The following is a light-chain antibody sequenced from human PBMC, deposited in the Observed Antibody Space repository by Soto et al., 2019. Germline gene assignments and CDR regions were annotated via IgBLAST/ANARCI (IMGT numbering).Light chain of an antibody. V-gene: IGKV3-15*01. CDR2: DAS. CDR3: QQCNNWPLIT. J-gene: IGKJ5*01. Sequence: EIVLTQSPTTLSLSPGERATLSCRASQGVSSYLAWHQQKPGQAPRILMYDASTRATGTPARISGSGPGTEFTLTISSLQSEDSAVYYCQQCNNWPLITFGQGTRLEIK. CDR1: QGVSSY.